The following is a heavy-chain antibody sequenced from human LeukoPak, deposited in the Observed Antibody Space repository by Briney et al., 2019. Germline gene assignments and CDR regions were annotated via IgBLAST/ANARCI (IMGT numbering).Heavy chain of an antibody. CDR1: GFTFSSYA. Sequence: GGSLRLSCAASGFTFSSYAMHWVRQAPGKGLERVAVISYDGSNKYYADSVKGRFTISRDNSKNTLYLQMNSLRAEDTAVYYCAPRVVPAALPWGQGTLVTVSS. J-gene: IGHJ5*02. CDR3: APRVVPAALP. CDR2: ISYDGSNK. V-gene: IGHV3-30-3*01. D-gene: IGHD2-2*01.